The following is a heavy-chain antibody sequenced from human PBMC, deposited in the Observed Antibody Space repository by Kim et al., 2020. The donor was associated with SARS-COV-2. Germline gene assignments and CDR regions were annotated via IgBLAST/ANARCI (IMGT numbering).Heavy chain of an antibody. V-gene: IGHV3-23*01. CDR2: ISGSGHST. CDR3: AKAWWQLVPGYYFGF. D-gene: IGHD6-6*01. CDR1: GFTFSSYA. Sequence: GGSLRLSCAASGFTFSSYAMNWVRQAPGKGLEWVSAISGSGHSTYYADSVKGRFTISRDNSKNTLYLQMNSLRAEDTAVYYCAKAWWQLVPGYYFGFWGRGTGVTVSS. J-gene: IGHJ4*02.